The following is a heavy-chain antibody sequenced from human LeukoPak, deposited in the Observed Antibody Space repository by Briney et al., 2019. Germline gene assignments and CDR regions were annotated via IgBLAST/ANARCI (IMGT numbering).Heavy chain of an antibody. CDR2: INSDGSST. Sequence: PGGSLRLSCAASGFTFSSYWMHWVRQAPGKGLVWVSRINSDGSSTSYADSVKGRFTISRDNAKNTLYLQMNSLRAEDTAVYYCAGVLRSHPSERGRGGYYFDYWGQGTLVTVSS. V-gene: IGHV3-74*01. CDR1: GFTFSSYW. D-gene: IGHD2-15*01. J-gene: IGHJ4*02. CDR3: AGVLRSHPSERGRGGYYFDY.